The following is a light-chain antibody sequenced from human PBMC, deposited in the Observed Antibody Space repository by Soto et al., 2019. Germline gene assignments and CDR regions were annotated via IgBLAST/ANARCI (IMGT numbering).Light chain of an antibody. V-gene: IGLV1-40*01. CDR3: QSYDSSLSAYV. CDR2: GNS. J-gene: IGLJ1*01. Sequence: QSVLTQPPSVSGAPGQRVTIPCTGSSSDIGAGYDVHWYQQLPGAAPKLLIYGNSNRPSGVPDRFSGSKSGTSASLAIIGLRAEDEADYYCQSYDSSLSAYVFGTGTKVTVL. CDR1: SSDIGAGYD.